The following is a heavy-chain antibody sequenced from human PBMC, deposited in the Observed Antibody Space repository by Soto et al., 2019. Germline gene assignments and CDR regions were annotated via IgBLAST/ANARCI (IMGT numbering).Heavy chain of an antibody. V-gene: IGHV4-59*01. Sequence: SETLSLTCTVSGGSISSYYWSWIRQPPGKGLEWIGYIYYSGSTNYNPSLKSRVTISVDTSKNQFSLKLSSVTAADTAVYYCARGGYNYDWFDPWGQGTLVTVSS. CDR3: ARGGYNYDWFDP. CDR2: IYYSGST. D-gene: IGHD5-12*01. J-gene: IGHJ5*02. CDR1: GGSISSYY.